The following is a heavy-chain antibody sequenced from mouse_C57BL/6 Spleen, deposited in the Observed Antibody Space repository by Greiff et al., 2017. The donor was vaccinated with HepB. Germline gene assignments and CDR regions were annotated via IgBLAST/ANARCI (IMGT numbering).Heavy chain of an antibody. J-gene: IGHJ3*01. V-gene: IGHV1-50*01. CDR2: IDPSDSYT. CDR3: ALYGNWGVAY. CDR1: GYTFTSYW. D-gene: IGHD2-1*01. Sequence: QVQLQQPGAELVKPGASVKLSCKASGYTFTSYWMQWVKQRPGQGLEWIGEIDPSDSYTNYNQKFKGKATLTVDTSSSTAYMQLSSLTSEDSAVYYCALYGNWGVAYWGQGTLVTVSA.